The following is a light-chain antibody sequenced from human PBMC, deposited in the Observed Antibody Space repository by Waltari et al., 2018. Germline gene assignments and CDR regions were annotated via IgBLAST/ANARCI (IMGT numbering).Light chain of an antibody. J-gene: IGLJ3*02. V-gene: IGLV3-10*01. Sequence: SYELTQPPSVSVSPGQAARITCSGDALPKKYAYWYQQKSGQAPVLVIDEDSKRPAGIAEGFSGSSAGTTATLTLSGAQVEDEGDYYCYSTDSSDTHRVFGGGTKLTVL. CDR2: EDS. CDR1: ALPKKY. CDR3: YSTDSSDTHRV.